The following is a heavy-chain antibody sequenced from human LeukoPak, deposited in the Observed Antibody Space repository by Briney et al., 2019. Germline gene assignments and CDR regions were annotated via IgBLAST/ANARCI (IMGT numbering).Heavy chain of an antibody. Sequence: PGRSLRLSCAASGFTFSSYGMYWVRQAPGKGLEWVAVIWFDGRNEKYADSVKGRFTISRENSKNTLYLQMNSLRAEDTAVYYCASSYYLSGNYFEYFQHWGQGTLVTVSS. CDR2: IWFDGRNE. J-gene: IGHJ1*01. CDR3: ASSYYLSGNYFEYFQH. CDR1: GFTFSSYG. D-gene: IGHD3-10*01. V-gene: IGHV3-33*08.